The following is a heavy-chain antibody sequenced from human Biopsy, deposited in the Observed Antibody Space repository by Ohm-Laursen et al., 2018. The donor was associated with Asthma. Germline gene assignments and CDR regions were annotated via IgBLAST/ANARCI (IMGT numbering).Heavy chain of an antibody. Sequence: SETLSLTCAVYGGSFSGYYWSWIRQPPGKGLEWIGEINHSGSTTYNPSLKSRVTISVDTSKRQFSLKVNSVTAADTAVYYCARTNTLIQAANYFSYAMDVWGQGTTVTVSS. D-gene: IGHD3-9*01. V-gene: IGHV4-34*01. CDR1: GGSFSGYY. J-gene: IGHJ6*02. CDR3: ARTNTLIQAANYFSYAMDV. CDR2: INHSGST.